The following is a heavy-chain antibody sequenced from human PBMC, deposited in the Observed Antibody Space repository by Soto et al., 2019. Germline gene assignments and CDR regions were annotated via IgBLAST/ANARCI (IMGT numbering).Heavy chain of an antibody. Sequence: SETLSLTCTVSGGSISSYYWSWIRQPPGKGLEWIGYIYYSGSTNYNPSLKSRVTISVDTSKNQFSLKLSSVTAADTAVYYCARHILTRSSGWFDPWGQGTLVTVSS. J-gene: IGHJ5*02. CDR1: GGSISSYY. CDR3: ARHILTRSSGWFDP. CDR2: IYYSGST. V-gene: IGHV4-59*08. D-gene: IGHD3-9*01.